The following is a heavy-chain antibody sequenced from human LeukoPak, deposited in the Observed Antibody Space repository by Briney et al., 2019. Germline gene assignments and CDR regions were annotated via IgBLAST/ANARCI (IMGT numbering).Heavy chain of an antibody. J-gene: IGHJ5*02. Sequence: SETLSLTCAVYGGSFSGYYWSWIRQPPGKGLEWIGEIDHSGSTNYNPSLKSRVTISVDTSKNQFSLKLSSVTAADTAVYYCARGYPRYSKRGKYNWFDPWGQGTLVTVSS. CDR3: ARGYPRYSKRGKYNWFDP. CDR1: GGSFSGYY. CDR2: IDHSGST. D-gene: IGHD4-11*01. V-gene: IGHV4-34*01.